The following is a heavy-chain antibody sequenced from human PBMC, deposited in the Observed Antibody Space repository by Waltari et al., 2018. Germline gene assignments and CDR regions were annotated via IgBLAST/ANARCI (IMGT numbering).Heavy chain of an antibody. CDR2: ISGGGGST. V-gene: IGHV3-23*04. CDR1: VLTFSSYA. J-gene: IGHJ4*02. CDR3: AKGLYSSGWYYFDY. D-gene: IGHD6-19*01. Sequence: EVQLVESGGGLVQPGGSLRLSCAASVLTFSSYAMRCVRPVPGKGLEWVSAISGGGGSTYYADSVKGRFTISRDNSKNTLYLQMKSLRAEDTAVYYCAKGLYSSGWYYFDYWGQGTLVTVSS.